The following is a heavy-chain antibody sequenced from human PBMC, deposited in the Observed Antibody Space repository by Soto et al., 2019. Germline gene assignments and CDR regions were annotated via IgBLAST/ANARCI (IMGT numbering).Heavy chain of an antibody. D-gene: IGHD6-13*01. J-gene: IGHJ6*02. V-gene: IGHV1-8*01. CDR3: ARVKRGYSSSWYVYGMDV. CDR1: GYTFTSYD. CDR2: MSPNSGNT. Sequence: GASVKVSCKASGYTFTSYDINWVRQATGQGLEWMGWMSPNSGNTGYAQKFQGRVTMTRNTSISTAYMELSSLRSEDTAVYYCARVKRGYSSSWYVYGMDVWGQGTTVTVSS.